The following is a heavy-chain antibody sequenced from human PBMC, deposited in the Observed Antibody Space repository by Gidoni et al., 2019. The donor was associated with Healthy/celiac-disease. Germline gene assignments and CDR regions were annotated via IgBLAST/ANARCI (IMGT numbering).Heavy chain of an antibody. Sequence: EVQLLESGGGLVQPGGSLRLSCAASGFTFSSYAMSWVRQAPGKGLGWVSAISGSGGSTYYADSVKGRFTISRDNSKNTLYLQMNSLRAEDTAVYYCAKDSEGIVATITGYWGQGTLVTVSS. CDR2: ISGSGGST. V-gene: IGHV3-23*01. CDR3: AKDSEGIVATITGY. CDR1: GFTFSSYA. D-gene: IGHD5-12*01. J-gene: IGHJ4*02.